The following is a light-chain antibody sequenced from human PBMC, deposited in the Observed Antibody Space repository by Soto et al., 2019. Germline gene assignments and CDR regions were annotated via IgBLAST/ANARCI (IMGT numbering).Light chain of an antibody. CDR1: SGSVSIKHY. CDR3: VLYMDSGSPVV. Sequence: QAVVTQEPSLSVSPGGTVTLTCGLSSGSVSIKHYPCWYHQPPGQAPRTLIYNTKTRSSGVPNRFSGSILGSKAALTIPGAQADDESEYYGVLYMDSGSPVVFGGGTKLTVL. CDR2: NTK. V-gene: IGLV8-61*01. J-gene: IGLJ2*01.